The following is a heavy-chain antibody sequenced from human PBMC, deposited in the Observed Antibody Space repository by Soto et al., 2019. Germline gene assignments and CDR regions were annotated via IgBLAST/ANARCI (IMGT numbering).Heavy chain of an antibody. J-gene: IGHJ4*02. CDR1: GNTLTEMS. Sequence: QVVLVQSGAEVKKPGASVKVSCKMSGNTLTEMSIHWVRQAPGKGLEWLGGFDPEDGETIYSQRFQDRIIMTEDTSTETAYLELSRLRSEDTATYYCATDPYEFQRGVVRDFWGQGTLLTVSS. CDR3: ATDPYEFQRGVVRDF. CDR2: FDPEDGET. V-gene: IGHV1-24*01. D-gene: IGHD2-21*01.